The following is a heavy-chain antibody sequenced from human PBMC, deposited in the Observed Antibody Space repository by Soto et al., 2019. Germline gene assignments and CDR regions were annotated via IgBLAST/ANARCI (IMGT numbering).Heavy chain of an antibody. V-gene: IGHV3-21*01. CDR2: ISSSSGYI. J-gene: IGHJ3*02. D-gene: IGHD4-17*01. CDR1: GFTFSGYN. CDR3: ARIYGDYASDI. Sequence: GGSLRLSCAASGFTFSGYNMNWVRQAPGKGLEWVSSISSSSGYIHYADSVKGRFTISRDNAKNSLYLQMNSLRAEDTAVYYCARIYGDYASDIWGQGTMVTVSS.